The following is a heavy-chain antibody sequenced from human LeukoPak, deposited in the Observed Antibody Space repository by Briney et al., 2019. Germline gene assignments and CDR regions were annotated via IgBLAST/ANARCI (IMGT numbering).Heavy chain of an antibody. J-gene: IGHJ4*02. CDR3: AKDTWIQLWFSIDY. V-gene: IGHV3-30*18. CDR2: ISYDGSNK. Sequence: GGSLKLSCAASGFTFSSYGMHWVRQAPGKGLEWVAVISYDGSNKYYADSVKGRFTISRDNSKNTLYLQMNSLRAEDTAVYYCAKDTWIQLWFSIDYWGQGTLVTVSS. CDR1: GFTFSSYG. D-gene: IGHD5-18*01.